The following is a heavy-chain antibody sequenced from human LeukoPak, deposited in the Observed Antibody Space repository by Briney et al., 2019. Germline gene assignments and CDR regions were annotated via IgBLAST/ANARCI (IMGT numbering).Heavy chain of an antibody. Sequence: PSETLSLTCSVSGGSIGTYYWTWIRQPPGKGLEWIGYIDYSESTSYNPSLKSRVTISLDTSKNQFSLQLKSVTPEDTAVYYCARGGPATGTLGYYGLDVWGQGTTITVSS. J-gene: IGHJ6*02. V-gene: IGHV4-59*12. CDR1: GGSIGTYY. CDR2: IDYSEST. D-gene: IGHD6-13*01. CDR3: ARGGPATGTLGYYGLDV.